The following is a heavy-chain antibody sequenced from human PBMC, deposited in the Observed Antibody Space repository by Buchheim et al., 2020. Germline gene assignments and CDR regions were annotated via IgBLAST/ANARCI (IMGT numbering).Heavy chain of an antibody. CDR3: ARAGGPNYYDFWSGPIYYYGMDV. V-gene: IGHV1-46*01. CDR2: INPSGGST. CDR1: GYTFTSYY. J-gene: IGHJ6*02. Sequence: QVQLVQSGAEVKKPGASVKVSCKASGYTFTSYYMHWVRQAPGQGLEWMGIINPSGGSTSYAQKFQGRVTMTRDTSTSTVYMELSSLRSEDTAVYYWARAGGPNYYDFWSGPIYYYGMDVWGQGTT. D-gene: IGHD3-3*01.